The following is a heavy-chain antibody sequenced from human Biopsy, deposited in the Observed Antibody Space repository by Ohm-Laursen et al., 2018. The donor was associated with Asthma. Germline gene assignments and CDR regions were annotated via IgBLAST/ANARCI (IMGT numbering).Heavy chain of an antibody. V-gene: IGHV3-53*01. Sequence: SLRLSCAASRFTYAMHWVRQAPGKGLEWVSVIYNDGRAYYADSVKGRFTVSRDNSKNTLFLQMNSLRAEDTAVYYCTRTTTVTTTYAMDVWGRGTTVTVSS. CDR1: RFTYA. D-gene: IGHD4-17*01. J-gene: IGHJ6*02. CDR3: TRTTTVTTTYAMDV. CDR2: IYNDGRA.